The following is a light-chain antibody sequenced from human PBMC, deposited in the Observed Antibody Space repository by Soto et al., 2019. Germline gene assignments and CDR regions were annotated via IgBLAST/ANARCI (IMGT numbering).Light chain of an antibody. Sequence: TCRASQTIGNYLNWYQQRPGKAPNLLISAASTLQSGVPSRFSFCGSGTEFTLTMPCLQPEESATYNCQETYKAPRTYGQGTKVDIK. CDR1: QTIGNY. J-gene: IGKJ1*01. V-gene: IGKV1-39*01. CDR3: QETYKAPRT. CDR2: AAS.